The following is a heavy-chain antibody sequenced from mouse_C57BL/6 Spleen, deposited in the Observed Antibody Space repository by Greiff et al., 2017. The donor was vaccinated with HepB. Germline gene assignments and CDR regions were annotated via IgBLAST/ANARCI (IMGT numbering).Heavy chain of an antibody. Sequence: ESGPGLVKPSQSLSLTCSVTGYSITSGYYWNWIRQFPGNKLEWMGYISYDGSNNYNPSLENRISITRDTSKNQFFLKLNSVTTEDTATYYCARDGSSYEGFAYWGQGTLVTVSA. D-gene: IGHD1-1*01. V-gene: IGHV3-6*01. CDR1: GYSITSGYY. CDR2: ISYDGSN. CDR3: ARDGSSYEGFAY. J-gene: IGHJ3*01.